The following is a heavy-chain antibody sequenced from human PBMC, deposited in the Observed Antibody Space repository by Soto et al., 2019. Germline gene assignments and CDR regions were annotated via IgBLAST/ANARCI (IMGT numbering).Heavy chain of an antibody. CDR1: GGSFSGYY. CDR3: AMGPYCTNGVCYDYYYYYGMDV. J-gene: IGHJ6*02. D-gene: IGHD2-8*01. CDR2: INHSGST. Sequence: SETLSLTCAVYGGSFSGYYWSWIRQPPGKGLEWIGEINHSGSTNYNPSLKSRVTISVDTSKNQFSLKLRSVTAADTAVYYCAMGPYCTNGVCYDYYYYYGMDVWGQGTTVTVSS. V-gene: IGHV4-34*01.